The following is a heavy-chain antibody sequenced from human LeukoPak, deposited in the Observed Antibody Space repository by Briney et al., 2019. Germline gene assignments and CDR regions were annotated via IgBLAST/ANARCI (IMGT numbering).Heavy chain of an antibody. V-gene: IGHV1-18*01. J-gene: IGHJ4*02. CDR2: ISASNGDT. CDR1: GYTFTSYG. Sequence: ASVKVSCKASGYTFTSYGITWVRRAPGQGLEWVGWISASNGDTTYAQKLQDRVTMTTDTFTSTAYMELRSLRSDDTAVYYCARGGIDYGDYNPFDYWGQGTLVTVSS. CDR3: ARGGIDYGDYNPFDY. D-gene: IGHD4-17*01.